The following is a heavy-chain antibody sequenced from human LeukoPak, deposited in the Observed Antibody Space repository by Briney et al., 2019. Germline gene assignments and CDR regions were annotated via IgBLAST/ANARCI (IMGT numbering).Heavy chain of an antibody. CDR3: AREPRSGYYYMDV. J-gene: IGHJ6*03. Sequence: GASVKVSCKASGYTFTSYYRHWVRQAPGQGLEWMGIINPSGGSTSYAQKFQGRVTMTRDMSTSTVYMELSSLRSEDTAVYYCAREPRSGYYYMDVWGKGTTVTVSS. V-gene: IGHV1-46*01. CDR1: GYTFTSYY. CDR2: INPSGGST.